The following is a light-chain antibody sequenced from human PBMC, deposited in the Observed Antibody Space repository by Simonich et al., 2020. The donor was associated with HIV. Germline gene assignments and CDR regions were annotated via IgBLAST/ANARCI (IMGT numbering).Light chain of an antibody. J-gene: IGLJ3*02. CDR1: RSDVVGYNY. Sequence: QSALTQPPSASGSAGPSVTISWTGTRSDVVGYNYVSWYQQHPGKAPKLLSYAVSKRPSGVPDRFSGSKSGNPASLTVSGLQAEDESDYYCQTWGTGIHVFGGGTKLTVL. CDR2: AVS. CDR3: QTWGTGIHV. V-gene: IGLV2-8*01.